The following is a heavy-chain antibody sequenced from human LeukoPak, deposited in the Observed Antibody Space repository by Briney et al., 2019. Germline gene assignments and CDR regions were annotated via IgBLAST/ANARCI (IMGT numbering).Heavy chain of an antibody. CDR3: ASYNIPYTFEF. D-gene: IGHD1-14*01. CDR2: ILRSGDT. J-gene: IGHJ4*02. CDR1: GGSISRSNG. V-gene: IGHV4-4*02. Sequence: PAETLSLTCAVSGGSISRSNGWRWVRQPPGKGLEWIGDILRSGDTKYNASLMRRLTISLDNSRNQFSLQLSSVTAADTAVYYCASYNIPYTFEFWGPGTVVTVSS.